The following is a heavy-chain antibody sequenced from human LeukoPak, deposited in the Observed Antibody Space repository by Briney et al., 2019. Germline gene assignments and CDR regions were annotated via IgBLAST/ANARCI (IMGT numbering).Heavy chain of an antibody. CDR3: AKAQSDIVGAVFFAFDV. Sequence: GGSLRLSCGVSGFSFNSYSMNWVRQAPGKGLEWVASITGHGTEMFYADSLRGRFTISRDNSKNSLYLQMNSLRVEDTAVYYCAKAQSDIVGAVFFAFDVWGQGTMVSVSS. D-gene: IGHD1-26*01. CDR1: GFSFNSYS. V-gene: IGHV3-21*01. CDR2: ITGHGTEM. J-gene: IGHJ3*01.